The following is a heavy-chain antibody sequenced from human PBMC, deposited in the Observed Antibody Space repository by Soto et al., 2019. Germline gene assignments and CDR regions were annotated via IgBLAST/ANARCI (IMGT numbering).Heavy chain of an antibody. D-gene: IGHD2-21*02. V-gene: IGHV3-23*01. Sequence: PGGSPSLSSASSGCPFISYPMSLVRPAPGKGLEWVSAISGSGGSTYYADSVKGRFIISRDNSKNTLYLQMNSLRAEDTAVYYCARDPSYCGGDCYSPWGQGTLVTVSS. J-gene: IGHJ5*02. CDR2: ISGSGGST. CDR1: GCPFISYP. CDR3: ARDPSYCGGDCYSP.